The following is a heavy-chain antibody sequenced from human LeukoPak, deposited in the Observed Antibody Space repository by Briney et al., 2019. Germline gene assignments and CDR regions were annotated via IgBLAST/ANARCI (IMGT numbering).Heavy chain of an antibody. CDR1: GFTFSSYA. Sequence: GRSLRLSCAAYGFTFSSYAMHWVRQAPGKGLEWVAVISYDGSNKYYADSVKGRFTISRDNSKNTLYLQMNSLRAEDTAVYYCARDRSSWYWDYWGQGTLVTVSS. CDR2: ISYDGSNK. CDR3: ARDRSSWYWDY. J-gene: IGHJ4*02. D-gene: IGHD6-13*01. V-gene: IGHV3-30-3*01.